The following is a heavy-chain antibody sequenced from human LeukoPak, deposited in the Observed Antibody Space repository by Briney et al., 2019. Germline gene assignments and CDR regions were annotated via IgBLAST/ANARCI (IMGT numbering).Heavy chain of an antibody. CDR3: ARHYYSYGPIDY. CDR2: IYSLGST. CDR1: GGSISRYF. V-gene: IGHV4-59*08. Sequence: SETLSLTCTVSGGSISRYFWTWIRQPPGKGLEWIGQIYSLGSTKYNPSLESRVTISVDTSKNQLSVKLSSVTAADTAVYYCARHYYSYGPIDYWGQGILVTVSS. J-gene: IGHJ4*02. D-gene: IGHD5-18*01.